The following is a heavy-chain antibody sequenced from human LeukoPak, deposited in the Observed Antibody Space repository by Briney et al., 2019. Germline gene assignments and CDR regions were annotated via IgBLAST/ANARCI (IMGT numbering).Heavy chain of an antibody. V-gene: IGHV1-24*01. CDR3: ATLPIVVVPAASYYFDY. J-gene: IGHJ4*02. D-gene: IGHD2-2*01. CDR1: GYTLTELS. Sequence: ASVKVSCKVSGYTLTELSMHWVRQAPGKGLEWMGGFDPEDGETIYAQKFQGRVTMTEDTSTDTAYMELSSLRSEDPAVYYCATLPIVVVPAASYYFDYWGQGTLVTVSS. CDR2: FDPEDGET.